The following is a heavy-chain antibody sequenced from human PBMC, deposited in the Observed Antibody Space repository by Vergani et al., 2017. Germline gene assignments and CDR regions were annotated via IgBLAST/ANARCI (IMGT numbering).Heavy chain of an antibody. CDR2: ISYDGSNK. Sequence: QVQLVESGGGVVQPGRSLRLSCAASGFTFSSYGMHWVRQAPGKGLEWVAVISYDGSNKYYADSVKGRFTISRDNSKNTLYLQMNSLRAEDTAVYYCAKDVDDYYDSSGFDPWGQGTLVTVSS. CDR3: AKDVDDYYDSSGFDP. J-gene: IGHJ5*02. CDR1: GFTFSSYG. V-gene: IGHV3-30*18. D-gene: IGHD3-22*01.